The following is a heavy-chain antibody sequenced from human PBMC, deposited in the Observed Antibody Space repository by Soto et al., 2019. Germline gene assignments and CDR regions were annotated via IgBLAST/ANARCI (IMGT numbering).Heavy chain of an antibody. D-gene: IGHD2-8*01. CDR2: IYHSGSA. CDR1: GGSISSGDYY. CDR3: ARQGIVLMVYANWFDP. J-gene: IGHJ5*02. V-gene: IGHV4-31*03. Sequence: SETLSLTCSVSGGSISSGDYYWSWIRQHPGKGLEWIGYIYHSGSAYYNPSLKSRLKMSVDTSKNQFSLNLTSVTAADTAVYYCARQGIVLMVYANWFDPWGQGTLVTVSS.